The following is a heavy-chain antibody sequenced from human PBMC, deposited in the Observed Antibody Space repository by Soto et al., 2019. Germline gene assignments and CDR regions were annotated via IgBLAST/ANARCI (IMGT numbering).Heavy chain of an antibody. V-gene: IGHV3-23*01. D-gene: IGHD1-7*01. J-gene: IGHJ6*03. CDR3: AKPLTGTTAGYYYYYMDV. CDR1: GFTFSSYA. CDR2: ISGSGGST. Sequence: GGSLRLSCVASGFTFSSYAMSWVRQAPGKGLEWVSAISGSGGSTYYADSVKGRFTISRDNSKNTLYLQMNSLRAEDTAVYYCAKPLTGTTAGYYYYYMDVWGKGTTVTVSS.